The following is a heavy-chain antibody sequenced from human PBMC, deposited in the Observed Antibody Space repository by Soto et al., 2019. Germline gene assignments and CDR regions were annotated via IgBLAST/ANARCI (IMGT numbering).Heavy chain of an antibody. V-gene: IGHV3-21*01. CDR3: ARDHPLYDSSGMFDY. CDR1: GFTFSSYS. CDR2: ISSSSSYI. J-gene: IGHJ4*02. Sequence: AGGSLRLSCAASGFTFSSYSMNWVRQAPGKGLEWVSSISSSSSYIYYADSVKGRFTISRDNAKNSLYLQMNSLRAEDTAVYYCARDHPLYDSSGMFDYWGQGTLVTVSS. D-gene: IGHD3-22*01.